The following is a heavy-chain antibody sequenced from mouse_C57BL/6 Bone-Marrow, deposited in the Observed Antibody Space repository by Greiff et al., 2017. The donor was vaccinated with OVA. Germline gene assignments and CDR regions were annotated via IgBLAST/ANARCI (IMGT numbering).Heavy chain of an antibody. CDR2: ISSGSSTI. CDR1: GFTFSDYG. J-gene: IGHJ1*03. Sequence: EVMLVESGGGLVKPGGSLKLSCAASGFTFSDYGMHWVRQAPEKGLEWVAYISSGSSTIYYADTVKGRFTISSDNAKNTLFLQMTSLRSEDTAMYYCARKRVVADWYFDVWGTGTTVTVSS. D-gene: IGHD1-1*01. CDR3: ARKRVVADWYFDV. V-gene: IGHV5-17*01.